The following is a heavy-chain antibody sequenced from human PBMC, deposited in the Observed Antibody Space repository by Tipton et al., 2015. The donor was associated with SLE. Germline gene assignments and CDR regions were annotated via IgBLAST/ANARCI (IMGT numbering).Heavy chain of an antibody. CDR2: INHSGGT. J-gene: IGHJ6*03. CDR1: GGSFSGYY. CDR3: ARAPGLDRDYFYYYSMDV. Sequence: LRLSCAVYGGSFSGYYWSWIRQPPGKGLEWIGEINHSGGTNYNPSLKSRVTISVDTSKNQFSLKLSSVTAADTAVYYCARAPGLDRDYFYYYSMDVWGKGTTVPVSS. D-gene: IGHD3/OR15-3a*01. V-gene: IGHV4-34*01.